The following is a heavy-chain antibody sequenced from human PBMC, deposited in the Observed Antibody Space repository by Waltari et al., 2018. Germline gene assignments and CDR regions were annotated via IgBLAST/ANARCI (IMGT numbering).Heavy chain of an antibody. Sequence: EVQLVESGGGLVKPGGSLRLSCAASGFSFSDAWMSWVRLAPGKGLEWVCRIRSKADGGTIDYAAPVKGRFTISRDDSKTTLYMQLNSLKDEDTAVYYCTTDRRRGYDPQFDYWGQGTLVTVSS. CDR1: GFSFSDAW. V-gene: IGHV3-15*01. D-gene: IGHD5-12*01. CDR2: IRSKADGGTI. J-gene: IGHJ4*02. CDR3: TTDRRRGYDPQFDY.